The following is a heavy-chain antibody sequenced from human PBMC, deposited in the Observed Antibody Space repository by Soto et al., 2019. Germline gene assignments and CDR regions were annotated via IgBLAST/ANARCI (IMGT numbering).Heavy chain of an antibody. D-gene: IGHD6-6*01. CDR2: IIPIFGTA. Sequence: QVQLVQSGAEVKKPGSSVKVSCKASGGTFSSYAISWVRQAPGQGLEWMGGIIPIFGTANYAQKFQGRVTITAYESTSTAYMELSSLRSEDTAVYYCARDLLAARLPYYYYGMDVWGQGTTVTVSS. J-gene: IGHJ6*02. CDR3: ARDLLAARLPYYYYGMDV. CDR1: GGTFSSYA. V-gene: IGHV1-69*01.